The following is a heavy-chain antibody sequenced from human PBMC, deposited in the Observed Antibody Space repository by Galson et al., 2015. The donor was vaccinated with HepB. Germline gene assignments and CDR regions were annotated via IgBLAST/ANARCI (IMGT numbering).Heavy chain of an antibody. D-gene: IGHD2-2*02. CDR1: GFTFSSYV. CDR3: AKDREAGVPAAIYAFDM. Sequence: SLRLSCAASGFTFSSYVMSWVRQAPGKGLEWGSTISGSGGGTYYADSVKGRFTISRDNSKNTLYLQMNSLRAEDTAIYYCAKDREAGVPAAIYAFDMWGQGTMVTVSS. CDR2: ISGSGGGT. J-gene: IGHJ3*02. V-gene: IGHV3-23*01.